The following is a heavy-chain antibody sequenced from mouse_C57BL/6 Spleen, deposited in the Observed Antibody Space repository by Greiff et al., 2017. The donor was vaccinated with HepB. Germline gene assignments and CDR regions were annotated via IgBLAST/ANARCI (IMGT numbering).Heavy chain of an antibody. CDR1: GYTFTSYW. CDR2: IDPSDSYT. D-gene: IGHD2-5*01. Sequence: QVQLQQPGAELVKPGASVKLSCKASGYTFTSYWMQWVKQRPGQGLEWIGEIDPSDSYTNYNQKFKGKATLTVDTSSSTAYMQLSSLTSEDSAVYYCAIYYSNLDYYAMDYWGQGTSVTVSS. J-gene: IGHJ4*01. CDR3: AIYYSNLDYYAMDY. V-gene: IGHV1-50*01.